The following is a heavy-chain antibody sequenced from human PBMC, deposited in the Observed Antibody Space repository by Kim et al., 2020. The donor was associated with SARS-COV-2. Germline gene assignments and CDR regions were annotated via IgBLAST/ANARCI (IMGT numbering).Heavy chain of an antibody. V-gene: IGHV4-59*01. CDR2: IYYSGST. CDR3: ARVVRGVGATRFDY. D-gene: IGHD1-26*01. J-gene: IGHJ4*02. CDR1: GGSISSYY. Sequence: SETLSLTCTVSGGSISSYYWSWIRQPPGKGLEWIGYIYYSGSTNYNPSLTSRVTISVDTSKNQFSLKLSSVTAADTAVYYCARVVRGVGATRFDYWGQGTLVTVSS.